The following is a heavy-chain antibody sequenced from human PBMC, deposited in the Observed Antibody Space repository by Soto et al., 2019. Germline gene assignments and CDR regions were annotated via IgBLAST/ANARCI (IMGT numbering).Heavy chain of an antibody. CDR3: ARDRCTYGVCYSAPIDY. CDR1: GYTFTSYA. V-gene: IGHV1-3*01. Sequence: GASVKVSCKASGYTFTSYAMHWVRQAPGQSLGWMGWINAGNGNTEYSQKFQGRVTLTRDTSASTAYMELSSLRSEDTAVYYCARDRCTYGVCYSAPIDYWGQGTPVTVSS. D-gene: IGHD2-8*01. CDR2: INAGNGNT. J-gene: IGHJ4*02.